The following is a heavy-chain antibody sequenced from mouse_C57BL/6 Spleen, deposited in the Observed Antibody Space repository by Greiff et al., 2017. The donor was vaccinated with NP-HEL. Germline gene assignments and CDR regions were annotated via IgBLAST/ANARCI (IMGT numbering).Heavy chain of an antibody. D-gene: IGHD1-1*01. CDR2: IDPETGGT. Sequence: QVQLKQSGAELVRPGASVTLSCKASGYTFTDYEMHWVKQTPVHGLEWIGAIDPETGGTAYNQKFKGKAILTADKSSSTAYMELRSLTSEDSAVYYCKRDYGSHHWGQGTLVTVSA. J-gene: IGHJ3*01. V-gene: IGHV1-15*01. CDR1: GYTFTDYE. CDR3: KRDYGSHH.